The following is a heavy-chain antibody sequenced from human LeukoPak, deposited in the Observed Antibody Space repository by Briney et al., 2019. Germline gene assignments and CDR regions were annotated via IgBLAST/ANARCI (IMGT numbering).Heavy chain of an antibody. J-gene: IGHJ3*02. V-gene: IGHV4-59*01. D-gene: IGHD2-15*01. CDR3: ARACSGGSCYPGEDAFDI. CDR1: GGSISSYY. CDR2: VYYSGSA. Sequence: PSETLSLTCTVSGGSISSYYWSWIRRPPGKGLEWIGYVYYSGSANYNPSLKSRVTISVDTSKNQFSLKLSSVTAADTAVYHCARACSGGSCYPGEDAFDIWGQGTMVAVSS.